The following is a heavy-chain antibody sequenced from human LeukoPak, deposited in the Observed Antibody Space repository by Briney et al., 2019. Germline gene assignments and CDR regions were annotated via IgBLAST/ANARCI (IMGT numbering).Heavy chain of an antibody. J-gene: IGHJ4*02. Sequence: GGSLRLSCAASGVTFSSYAMSLVRQAPGKGLEWVSAISGSGGSTYYADSVKGRFTISRDNSKNTLYLQMNSLRAEDTAVYYCAKPKYYYDSSGYYLYYFDYWGQGTLVTVSS. CDR2: ISGSGGST. CDR1: GVTFSSYA. V-gene: IGHV3-23*01. D-gene: IGHD3-22*01. CDR3: AKPKYYYDSSGYYLYYFDY.